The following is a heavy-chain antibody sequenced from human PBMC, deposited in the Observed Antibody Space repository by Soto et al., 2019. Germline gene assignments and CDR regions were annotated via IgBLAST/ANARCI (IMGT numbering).Heavy chain of an antibody. CDR1: GFTFSSYA. D-gene: IGHD3-10*01. V-gene: IGHV3-66*01. CDR3: ARGGIRARFGELFPDPLSPLGAFDI. Sequence: PGGSLRLSCAASGFTFSSYAMSWVRQAPGKGLEWVSVIYSGGSTYYADSVKGRFTISRDNSKNTLYLQMNSLRAEDTAVYYCARGGIRARFGELFPDPLSPLGAFDIWGQGTMVTVSS. CDR2: IYSGGST. J-gene: IGHJ3*02.